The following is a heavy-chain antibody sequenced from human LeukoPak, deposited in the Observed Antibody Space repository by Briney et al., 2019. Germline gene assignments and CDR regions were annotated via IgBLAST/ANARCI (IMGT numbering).Heavy chain of an antibody. CDR2: ISSTSSYM. Sequence: PGGSLRLSCAASGFTFSSYSMNWVRQAPGKGLDWVSSISSTSSYMYYADSVKGRFTISRDNAKNSLYLQTNSLRAEDTAVYYCARDEEGSGWSSGYFDYWGQGTLVTVSS. CDR3: ARDEEGSGWSSGYFDY. V-gene: IGHV3-21*01. D-gene: IGHD6-19*01. J-gene: IGHJ4*02. CDR1: GFTFSSYS.